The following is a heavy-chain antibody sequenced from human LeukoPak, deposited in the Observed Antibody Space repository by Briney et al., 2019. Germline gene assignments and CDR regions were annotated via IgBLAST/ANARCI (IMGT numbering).Heavy chain of an antibody. Sequence: PSETLSLTCTVSGGSISNTSYYWGWIRQPPGKGLEWIGSIYYRGSIYYNPSLKSRVTISVDTSKTQFSLRLSSVTAADTAVYYCATTTIRLGYWGQGTLVTVSS. CDR2: IYYRGSI. CDR1: GGSISNTSYY. D-gene: IGHD1-26*01. V-gene: IGHV4-39*07. J-gene: IGHJ4*02. CDR3: ATTTIRLGY.